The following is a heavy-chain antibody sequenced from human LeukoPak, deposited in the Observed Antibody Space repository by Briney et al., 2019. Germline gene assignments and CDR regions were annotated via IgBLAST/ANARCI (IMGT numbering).Heavy chain of an antibody. CDR2: ISYDRSKT. CDR1: GFNFSTYA. D-gene: IGHD4-17*01. CDR3: AKDIDYGDYVVS. V-gene: IGHV3-30*04. Sequence: PGGSLRLSCAASGFNFSTYAMHWVRQAPGKGLEWVGIISYDRSKTYYADSVKGRFTISRDNSKNTLYLQMNSLRAEDTAVYYCAKDIDYGDYVVSWGQGTLVTVSS. J-gene: IGHJ4*02.